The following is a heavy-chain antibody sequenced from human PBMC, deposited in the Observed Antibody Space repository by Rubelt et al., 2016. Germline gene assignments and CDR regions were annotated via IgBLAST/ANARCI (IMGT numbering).Heavy chain of an antibody. CDR1: GYTFTSYY. V-gene: IGHV1-46*01. D-gene: IGHD4-17*01. J-gene: IGHJ4*02. Sequence: QVQLVQSGAEVKKPGASVKVSCKASGYTFTSYYMPWVRQAPGQGLEWLGIINPSGCSTSYAQKCQGRVTMTRDTATSTGYMERSSLGSEDTAVYYGARAAATVTTLLDLGYWGQGTLVTVSS. CDR3: ARAAATVTTLLDLGY. CDR2: INPSGCST.